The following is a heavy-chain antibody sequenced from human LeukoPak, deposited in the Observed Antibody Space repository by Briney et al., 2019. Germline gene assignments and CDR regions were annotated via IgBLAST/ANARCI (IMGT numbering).Heavy chain of an antibody. CDR3: ARAGWNDREDY. J-gene: IGHJ4*02. D-gene: IGHD1-1*01. V-gene: IGHV3-7*01. CDR2: IKQDGSEK. CDR1: GFTFSSYS. Sequence: QPGGSPRLSCAASGFTFSSYSMNWVRQAPGKGLEWVANIKQDGSEKYYVDSVKGRFTISRDNAKNSLYLQMNSLRAEDTAVYYCARAGWNDREDYWGQGTLVTVSS.